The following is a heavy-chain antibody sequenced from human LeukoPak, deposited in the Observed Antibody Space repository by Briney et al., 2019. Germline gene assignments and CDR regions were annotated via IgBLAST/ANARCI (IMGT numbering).Heavy chain of an antibody. Sequence: ASVKVSCKASGYTFTGYYMHWVRQAPGQGLEWMGWINPNSGGTNYAQKFQGWVTMTRDTSISTAYMELSRLRSDDTAVYYCARGNLLRDYYGSGSYYTILTIFDYWGQGTLVTVSS. J-gene: IGHJ4*02. CDR3: ARGNLLRDYYGSGSYYTILTIFDY. CDR1: GYTFTGYY. V-gene: IGHV1-2*04. CDR2: INPNSGGT. D-gene: IGHD3-10*01.